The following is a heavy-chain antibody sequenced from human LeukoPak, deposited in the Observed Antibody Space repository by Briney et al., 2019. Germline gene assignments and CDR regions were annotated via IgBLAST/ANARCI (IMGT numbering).Heavy chain of an antibody. V-gene: IGHV4-39*07. CDR3: ARGAPVIWVY. Sequence: SETLSLTCTVSGGSISSGSYYWSWIRQPAGKGLEWIGSIYYSGSTYYNPALKSRVTMSEDTSKDQFSIKLSAVSAAGSAVYYCARGAPVIWVYWGQGTLVSVSS. CDR2: IYYSGST. D-gene: IGHD3-16*01. J-gene: IGHJ4*02. CDR1: GGSISSGSYY.